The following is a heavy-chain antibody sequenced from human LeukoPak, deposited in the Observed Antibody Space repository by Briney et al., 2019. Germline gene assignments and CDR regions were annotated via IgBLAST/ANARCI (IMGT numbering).Heavy chain of an antibody. CDR2: IKQDGSEQ. Sequence: PGGSLRLSCAASGFTFSNYVMSWVRQAPGKGLEWVANIKQDGSEQYYADSVKGRFTISRDNAKNSLYLQMNTLRPEDTAVYYCARERQNKDFWSGGDYWGQGTLVTVSS. V-gene: IGHV3-7*01. CDR3: ARERQNKDFWSGGDY. CDR1: GFTFSNYV. J-gene: IGHJ4*02. D-gene: IGHD3-3*01.